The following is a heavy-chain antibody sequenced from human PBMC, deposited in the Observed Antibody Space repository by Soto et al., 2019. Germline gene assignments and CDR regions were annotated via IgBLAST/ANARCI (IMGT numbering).Heavy chain of an antibody. Sequence: GGSLRLSCVDSGFTFSTYAMSWVRQAPGKGLEWVSTISGSGDTTFYADFVKGRFTTSRDNSKNTLYLQVNSLRAEDTALYHCVKYPTPYSSTWVASGWGQGTQVTVSS. CDR1: GFTFSTYA. CDR2: ISGSGDTT. D-gene: IGHD6-19*01. V-gene: IGHV3-23*01. CDR3: VKYPTPYSSTWVASG. J-gene: IGHJ4*02.